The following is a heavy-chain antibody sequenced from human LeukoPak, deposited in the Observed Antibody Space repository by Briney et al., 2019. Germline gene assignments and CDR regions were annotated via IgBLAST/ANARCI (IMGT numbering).Heavy chain of an antibody. J-gene: IGHJ6*02. D-gene: IGHD5-12*01. CDR2: ISAYNGNT. V-gene: IGHV1-18*01. CDR3: ARDSGYENYYYYGMDV. CDR1: GYTFSRYG. Sequence: ASARVSCAASGYTFSRYGISCVRQAPGQGLEWMGWISAYNGNTNYAQKLQGRVTMTTDTSTSTAFMGLRSLRSDDTAVYYCARDSGYENYYYYGMDVWGQGTTVTVSS.